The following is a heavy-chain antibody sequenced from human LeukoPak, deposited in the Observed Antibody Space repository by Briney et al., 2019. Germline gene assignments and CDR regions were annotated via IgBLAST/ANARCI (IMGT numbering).Heavy chain of an antibody. CDR2: IYYIGNT. D-gene: IGHD5-24*01. CDR3: ARRPRDGYYNLRGDY. V-gene: IGHV4-30-4*01. J-gene: IGHJ4*02. CDR1: GGSISSGDYY. Sequence: SETLSLTCTVSGGSISSGDYYWSWIRQPPGKGLEWIGYIYYIGNTFYNPSLKSRVTISVDTSKNQFSLKLSSVTAADTAVYYCARRPRDGYYNLRGDYWGQGTLITVSS.